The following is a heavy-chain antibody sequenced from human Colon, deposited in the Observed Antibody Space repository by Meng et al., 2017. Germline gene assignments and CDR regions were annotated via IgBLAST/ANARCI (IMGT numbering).Heavy chain of an antibody. J-gene: IGHJ4*02. CDR3: ARTPGYGDYGGLDFFDY. D-gene: IGHD4-17*01. CDR2: IYTSGST. Sequence: SETLSLTCTVSGGSISSGSDYWSWIRQPAGKGLEWIGRIYTSGSTNYNPSLKSRVTISVDTSKNQFSLKLSSVTAADTAVYYCARTPGYGDYGGLDFFDYWGQGTLVTVSS. V-gene: IGHV4-61*02. CDR1: GGSISSGSDY.